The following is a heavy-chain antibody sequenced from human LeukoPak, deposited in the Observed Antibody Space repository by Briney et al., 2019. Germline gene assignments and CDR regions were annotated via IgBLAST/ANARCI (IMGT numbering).Heavy chain of an antibody. CDR2: ISPSGDIT. CDR1: GFIFSSHG. CDR3: ARLTTVTPVFDY. J-gene: IGHJ4*02. D-gene: IGHD4-17*01. Sequence: GGTLRLSCAASGFIFSSHGMNWVRQAPGKGLEWVSGISPSGDITYYADSVKGRFTISRDNSKNTVYLQMNSLRAEDTAVYYCARLTTVTPVFDYWGQGTLVTVSS. V-gene: IGHV3-23*01.